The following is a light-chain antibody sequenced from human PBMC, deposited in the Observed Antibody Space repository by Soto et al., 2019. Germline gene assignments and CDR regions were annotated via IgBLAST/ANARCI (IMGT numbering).Light chain of an antibody. J-gene: IGKJ1*01. Sequence: EIVMTQSPATLSVSPGERATLSCRASQSVSSNLAWYQQKPGQAPGLLIYGASSRATGIPDRFSGSGSGTDFTLTISSLQPEDFATYYCQQSYSTPRTFGQGTKVDIK. V-gene: IGKV3D-15*01. CDR2: GAS. CDR1: QSVSSN. CDR3: QQSYSTPRT.